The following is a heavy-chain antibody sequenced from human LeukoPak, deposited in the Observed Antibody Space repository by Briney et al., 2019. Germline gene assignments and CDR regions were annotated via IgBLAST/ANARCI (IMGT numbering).Heavy chain of an antibody. V-gene: IGHV4-4*07. Sequence: SETLSLTCTVSGGSISSYYWSWIRQPAGRGLEWIGRTYTSGSTNYNPSLKSRVTMSVDTSKNQFSLKLSSVTAADTAVYYCASVHYYDSSGYYFDYWGQGTLVTVSS. CDR1: GGSISSYY. CDR2: TYTSGST. J-gene: IGHJ4*02. CDR3: ASVHYYDSSGYYFDY. D-gene: IGHD3-22*01.